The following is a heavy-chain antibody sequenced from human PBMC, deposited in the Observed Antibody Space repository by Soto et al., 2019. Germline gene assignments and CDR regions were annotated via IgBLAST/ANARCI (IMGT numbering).Heavy chain of an antibody. CDR2: MNPNSGNT. CDR1: GYTFTSYD. D-gene: IGHD5-12*01. CDR3: ARDLNDVRSGQRDAFDI. V-gene: IGHV1-8*01. Sequence: VAPVKVSCKASGYTFTSYDINWVRQATGQGLEWMGWMNPNSGNTGYAQKFQGRVTMTRNTSISTAYMELRSLRSDDTAVYYCARDLNDVRSGQRDAFDIWGQGTMVTVSS. J-gene: IGHJ3*02.